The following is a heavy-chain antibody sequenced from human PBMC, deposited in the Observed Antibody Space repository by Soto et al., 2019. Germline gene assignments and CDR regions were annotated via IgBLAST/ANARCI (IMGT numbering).Heavy chain of an antibody. J-gene: IGHJ4*02. CDR3: AKDLPQFTYSSGRYPLDY. Sequence: QVQLVESGGGVVQPGRSLRLSCAASGFTFSSYGMHWVRQAPGKGLEWVAVISYDGSNKYYADSVKGRFTISRDNSKNTLYLQMNSLRAEDTAVYYCAKDLPQFTYSSGRYPLDYWGQGTLVTVSS. CDR1: GFTFSSYG. D-gene: IGHD6-19*01. CDR2: ISYDGSNK. V-gene: IGHV3-30*18.